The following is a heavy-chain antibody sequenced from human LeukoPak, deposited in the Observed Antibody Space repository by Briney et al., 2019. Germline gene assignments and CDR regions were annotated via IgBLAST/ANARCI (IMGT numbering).Heavy chain of an antibody. Sequence: PGGSLRLSCAASGFPFSSYDMHWVRQATGKGLEWVSTFGSGGDTYYPASVKGRFIISRENAKNSLYLQMNSLRAGDTAVYYCARAGGKVRGVKDGFDIWGQGTMVTVSS. CDR2: FGSGGDT. J-gene: IGHJ3*02. D-gene: IGHD3-10*01. CDR1: GFPFSSYD. CDR3: ARAGGKVRGVKDGFDI. V-gene: IGHV3-13*01.